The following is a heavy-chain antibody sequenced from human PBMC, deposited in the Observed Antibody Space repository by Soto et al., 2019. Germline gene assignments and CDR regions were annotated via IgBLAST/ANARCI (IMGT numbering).Heavy chain of an antibody. V-gene: IGHV4-30-2*01. CDR1: GGSISSGGYS. Sequence: PSETLSLTCAVSGGSISSGGYSWSWIRQPPGKGLEWIGYIYHSGSTYYNPSLKSRVTISVDRSKNQFSLKLSSVTAADTAVYYCARVVRYDFWSGCSGPGPSYGMDVWGQGTTVTVSS. D-gene: IGHD3-3*01. J-gene: IGHJ6*02. CDR2: IYHSGST. CDR3: ARVVRYDFWSGCSGPGPSYGMDV.